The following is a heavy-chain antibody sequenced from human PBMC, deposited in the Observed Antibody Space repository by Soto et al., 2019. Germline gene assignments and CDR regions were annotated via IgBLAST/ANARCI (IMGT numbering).Heavy chain of an antibody. CDR3: AREQVDGVVVPGDMDS. D-gene: IGHD2-2*03. J-gene: IGHJ5*01. CDR2: ISSGSSYI. V-gene: IGHV3-21*01. Sequence: RLSCAASGFTFSSCTMNWVRQAPGKGLEWVSSISSGSSYIYYADSLKGRFTTSRDNAKNSLYLQINSLRADDTAVYYCAREQVDGVVVPGDMDSCGQGTLVTVS. CDR1: GFTFSSCT.